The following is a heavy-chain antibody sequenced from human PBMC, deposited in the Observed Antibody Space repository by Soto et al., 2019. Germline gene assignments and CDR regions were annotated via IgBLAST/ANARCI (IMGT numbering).Heavy chain of an antibody. V-gene: IGHV3-74*01. CDR3: ARGDCVGGTCDSLAGSFYYYMDV. CDR2: INSDGSVS. J-gene: IGHJ6*03. D-gene: IGHD2-15*01. CDR1: GFTFGNYW. Sequence: EVQLVESGGGLVQPGGSLRLSCAASGFTFGNYWMYWVRQAPGKGLVWVSRINSDGSVSSYADSVKGRITISRDNVKNTLYLQMDRLRVEGTAVYYCARGDCVGGTCDSLAGSFYYYMDVWGKGTTVTVFS.